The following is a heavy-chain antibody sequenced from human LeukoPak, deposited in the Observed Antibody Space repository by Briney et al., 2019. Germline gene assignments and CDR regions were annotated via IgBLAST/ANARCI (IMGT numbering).Heavy chain of an antibody. CDR1: YX. Sequence: YXXHWVRQAPGKGLVWVSHINSDGSWTGYADSVKGRFTISKDNAKNTVYLQMNNLRAEDTAVYYCVSFYETYWGRGTLVTVSS. CDR3: VSFYETY. J-gene: IGHJ4*02. D-gene: IGHD2-2*01. CDR2: INSDGSWT. V-gene: IGHV3-74*01.